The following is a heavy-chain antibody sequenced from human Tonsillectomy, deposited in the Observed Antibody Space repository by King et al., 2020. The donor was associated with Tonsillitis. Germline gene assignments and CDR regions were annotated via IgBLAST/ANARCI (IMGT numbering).Heavy chain of an antibody. CDR3: ARGRGYSGYHFDY. V-gene: IGHV3-53*01. J-gene: IGHJ4*02. D-gene: IGHD5-12*01. CDR1: GFTVSSNY. Sequence: VQLVESGGGLIQPGGSLRLSFAASGFTVSSNYMSWVRQAPGKGLAWVSVLYSGGSTSYADSVKGRFTISRDNSKNTLYLQMNSLRAEDTAVYYCARGRGYSGYHFDYWGQGTLVTVSS. CDR2: LYSGGST.